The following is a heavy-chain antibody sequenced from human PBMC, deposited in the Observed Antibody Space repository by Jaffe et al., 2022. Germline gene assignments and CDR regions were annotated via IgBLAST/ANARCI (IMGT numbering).Heavy chain of an antibody. CDR3: AKGHNYDFWSGYYGY. CDR2: ISWNSGSI. D-gene: IGHD3-3*01. Sequence: EVQLVESGGGLVQPGRSLRLSCAASGFTFDDYAMHWVRQAPGKGLEWVSGISWNSGSIGYADSVKGRFTISRDNAKNSLYLQMNSLRAEDTALYYCAKGHNYDFWSGYYGYWGQGTLVTVSS. V-gene: IGHV3-9*01. J-gene: IGHJ4*02. CDR1: GFTFDDYA.